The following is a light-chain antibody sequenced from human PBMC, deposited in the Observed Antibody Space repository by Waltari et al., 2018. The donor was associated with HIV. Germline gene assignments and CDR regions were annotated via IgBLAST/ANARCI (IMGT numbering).Light chain of an antibody. V-gene: IGKV3-20*01. CDR3: QQYGDSPWT. CDR2: GAF. J-gene: IGKJ1*01. CDR1: QSINSNY. Sequence: VFPQSPATLSLSPGERATLSCRASQSINSNYLAWYQQKPGKMPRLLIYGAFNRASGIPGRFSGSGSGTDFTLTIGRLEPEDFVVYYCQQYGDSPWTFGQGTTVEIK.